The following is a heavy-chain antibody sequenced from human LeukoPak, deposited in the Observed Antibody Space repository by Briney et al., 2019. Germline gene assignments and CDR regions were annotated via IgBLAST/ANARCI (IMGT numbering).Heavy chain of an antibody. J-gene: IGHJ5*02. CDR3: ARKGSGWYYGWFDP. D-gene: IGHD6-19*01. CDR1: GCSISSGYY. Sequence: SETLSLTCAVSGCSISSGYYWGWIRQPPGKGLEWIGSIYHSGSTYYNPSLKSRVTISVDTSKNQFSLKLSSVTAADTAVYYCARKGSGWYYGWFDPWGQGTLVTVSS. CDR2: IYHSGST. V-gene: IGHV4-38-2*01.